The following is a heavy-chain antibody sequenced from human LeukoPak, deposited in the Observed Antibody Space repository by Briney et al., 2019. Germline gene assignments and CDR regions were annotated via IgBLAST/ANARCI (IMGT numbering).Heavy chain of an antibody. D-gene: IGHD2-8*01. J-gene: IGHJ4*02. V-gene: IGHV4-4*02. CDR1: GGSITSTNW. CDR3: SRENGAFSPFGY. CDR2: ISLSGLT. Sequence: PSETLSLTCGVSGGSITSTNWWSWVHQPPVQGLEWIGEISLSGLTNYNPSLKSRVTMALDKSKNHLSLNLTSVTAADTAVYYCSRENGAFSPFGYWGQGTLVTVPS.